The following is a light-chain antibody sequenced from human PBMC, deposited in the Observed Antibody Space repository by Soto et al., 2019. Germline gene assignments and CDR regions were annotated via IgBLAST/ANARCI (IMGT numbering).Light chain of an antibody. Sequence: DIVMTQSPDSLAVSLGERATINCKSSQSVLYSSNNKNYLGWYQQKPGQAPRLLIFRASNRATGIPDRFSGSGSGTDFTLTISRLEPEDFAVYYCQQYDASPWTFGQGTKVDIK. CDR1: QSVLYSSNNKNY. CDR2: RAS. V-gene: IGKV4-1*01. J-gene: IGKJ1*01. CDR3: QQYDASPWT.